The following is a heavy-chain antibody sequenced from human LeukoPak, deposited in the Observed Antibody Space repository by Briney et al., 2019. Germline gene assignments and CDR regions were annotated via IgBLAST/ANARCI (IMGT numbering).Heavy chain of an antibody. Sequence: GGALRLSCGASGFTFRSYSMNWGRHAPGEGGEWVSSISSSSSYIYYADSVKGRFTISRDNAKNSLYLQMNSLRAEDTAVYYCARDTTSSWYDYWGQGTLVTVSS. V-gene: IGHV3-21*01. CDR1: GFTFRSYS. CDR3: ARDTTSSWYDY. CDR2: ISSSSSYI. J-gene: IGHJ4*02. D-gene: IGHD6-13*01.